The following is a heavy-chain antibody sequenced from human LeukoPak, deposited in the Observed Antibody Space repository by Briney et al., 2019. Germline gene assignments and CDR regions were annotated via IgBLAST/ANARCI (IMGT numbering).Heavy chain of an antibody. CDR1: GFTFSSYG. Sequence: GGSLRLSCAASGFTFSSYGMHWVRQAPGKGLEWVAVISYDGSNNYYADFVKGRFTISMDNSTNTLYLQMNSLRAEDTAVYYCAKDTPYYYGSSGYYPQRQRTKPYNWFDPWGQGTLVTVSS. J-gene: IGHJ5*02. V-gene: IGHV3-30*18. D-gene: IGHD3-22*01. CDR3: AKDTPYYYGSSGYYPQRQRTKPYNWFDP. CDR2: ISYDGSNN.